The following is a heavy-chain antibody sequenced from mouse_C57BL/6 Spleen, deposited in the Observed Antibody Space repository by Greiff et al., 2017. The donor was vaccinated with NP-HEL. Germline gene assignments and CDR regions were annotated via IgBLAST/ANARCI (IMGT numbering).Heavy chain of an antibody. J-gene: IGHJ4*01. D-gene: IGHD1-1*01. Sequence: EVQLVESGGGLVKPGGSLKLSCAASGFTFSDYGMHWVRQAPEKGLEWVAYISSGSSTIYYADKVKGRFTISRDNAKNTLFLQMTSLRSEDTAMYYCARGYYGSSPYYYAMDYWGQGTSVTVSS. CDR1: GFTFSDYG. CDR3: ARGYYGSSPYYYAMDY. CDR2: ISSGSSTI. V-gene: IGHV5-17*01.